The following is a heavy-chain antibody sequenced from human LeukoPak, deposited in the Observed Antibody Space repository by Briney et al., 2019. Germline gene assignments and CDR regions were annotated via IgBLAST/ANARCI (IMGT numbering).Heavy chain of an antibody. Sequence: GGSLRLSCAASGFTFSSYAMSWVRQAPGKGLEWASAISGSGGSTYYADSVKGRFTISRDNSKNTLYLQMNSLRAEDTAVYYCAKGSGYCSSTSCYLDAFDIWGQGTMVTVSS. CDR2: ISGSGGST. D-gene: IGHD2-2*03. V-gene: IGHV3-23*01. J-gene: IGHJ3*02. CDR3: AKGSGYCSSTSCYLDAFDI. CDR1: GFTFSSYA.